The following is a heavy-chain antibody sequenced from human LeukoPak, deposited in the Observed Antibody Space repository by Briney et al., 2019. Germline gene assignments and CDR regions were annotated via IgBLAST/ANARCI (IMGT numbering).Heavy chain of an antibody. Sequence: TSETLSLTCTVSGASTSSYYWSWIRQSPGGGLEWIGYISYSGNTSYNPSLKSRVTILGDTSKHQFSLKLTSVTAADTAVYYCARVDSSSWYWYFDYWGQGTLVTVSS. CDR1: GASTSSYY. J-gene: IGHJ4*02. V-gene: IGHV4-59*12. D-gene: IGHD6-13*01. CDR3: ARVDSSSWYWYFDY. CDR2: ISYSGNT.